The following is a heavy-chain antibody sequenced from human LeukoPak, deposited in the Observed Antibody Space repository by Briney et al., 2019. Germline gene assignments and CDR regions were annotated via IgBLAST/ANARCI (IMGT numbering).Heavy chain of an antibody. J-gene: IGHJ4*02. V-gene: IGHV4-30-2*01. Sequence: SQTLSLTCAVSGGSISSGGYSWSWIRQPPGKGLEWIGYIYHSGSTYYNPSLKSRVTISVDRSKNQFSLKLSSVTAADTAVYYCARTVNIFYDSNGYFDYWGQGTLVTVSS. CDR1: GGSISSGGYS. CDR3: ARTVNIFYDSNGYFDY. CDR2: IYHSGST. D-gene: IGHD3-22*01.